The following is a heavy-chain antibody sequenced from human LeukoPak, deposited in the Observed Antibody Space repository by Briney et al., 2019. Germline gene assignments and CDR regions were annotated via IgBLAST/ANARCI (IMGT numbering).Heavy chain of an antibody. CDR1: GGSISSYY. V-gene: IGHV4-59*01. Sequence: SETLSLTCTVSGGSISSYYWSWIRQPPGKGLEWIGYIYYSGSTNYNPSLKSRVTISVDTSKNQFSLKLGSVTAADTAVYYCARADTAMVFDYWGQGTLVTVSS. J-gene: IGHJ4*02. D-gene: IGHD5-18*01. CDR2: IYYSGST. CDR3: ARADTAMVFDY.